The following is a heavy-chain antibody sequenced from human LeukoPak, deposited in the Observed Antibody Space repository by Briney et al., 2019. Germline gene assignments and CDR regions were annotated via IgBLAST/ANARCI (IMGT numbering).Heavy chain of an antibody. V-gene: IGHV1-2*02. CDR2: INPNSGGT. J-gene: IGHJ4*02. D-gene: IGHD3-10*01. Sequence: GASVKVSCKPSGYTFTDYYIHWVRQAPEQGLEWMGWINPNSGGTNYAQKFQGRVTMTRDTSISTAYMDLSRLRSDDTAVYYCARGGRTTRVGEYYFDYWGQGTLVTVSS. CDR3: ARGGRTTRVGEYYFDY. CDR1: GYTFTDYY.